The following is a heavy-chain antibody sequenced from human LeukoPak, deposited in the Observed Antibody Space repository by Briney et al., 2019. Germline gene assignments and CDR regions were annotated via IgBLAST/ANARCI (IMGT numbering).Heavy chain of an antibody. Sequence: VGSLRLSCAASGLTFSSYWMHWVRQAPGEGLVWVSRINSDGSSTSYADSVKGRFTISRDNAKNTLYLQMNSLRAEDTAVYYCARDRGYSYGNYYYYYGMDVWGQGTTVTVSS. CDR1: GLTFSSYW. CDR3: ARDRGYSYGNYYYYYGMDV. J-gene: IGHJ6*02. V-gene: IGHV3-74*01. CDR2: INSDGSST. D-gene: IGHD5-18*01.